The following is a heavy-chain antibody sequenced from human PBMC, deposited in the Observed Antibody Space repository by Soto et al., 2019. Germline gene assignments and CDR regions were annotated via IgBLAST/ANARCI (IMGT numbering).Heavy chain of an antibody. Sequence: ASVKVSCKASGYTFTSYDINWVRQAIGQGLEWMGWMNPNSGNTGYAQKFQGRVTMTRNTSISTAYMELSSLRSEDTAVYYCARGRYGLRVSDYWGQGTLVTVSS. J-gene: IGHJ4*02. D-gene: IGHD5-18*01. V-gene: IGHV1-8*01. CDR3: ARGRYGLRVSDY. CDR1: GYTFTSYD. CDR2: MNPNSGNT.